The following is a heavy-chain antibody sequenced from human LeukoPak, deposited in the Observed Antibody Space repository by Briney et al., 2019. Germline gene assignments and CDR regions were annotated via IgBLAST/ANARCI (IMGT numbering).Heavy chain of an antibody. CDR3: ARLEAAVFDY. CDR1: GFTFSSYN. D-gene: IGHD6-13*01. Sequence: GGSLRLSCAASGFTFSSYNMNWVRQAPGKGLEWVSSISSSSAYIYYADPVKGRFTISRDNAKNSLYLQMNSLRAEDTAVYYCARLEAAVFDYWGQGTLVTVSS. J-gene: IGHJ4*02. CDR2: ISSSSAYI. V-gene: IGHV3-21*01.